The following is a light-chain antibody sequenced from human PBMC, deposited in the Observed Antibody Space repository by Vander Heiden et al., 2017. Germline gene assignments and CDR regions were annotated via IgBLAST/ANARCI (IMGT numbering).Light chain of an antibody. CDR1: ALPKKY. J-gene: IGLJ1*01. Sequence: SYELTQPPSVSVSPGQTARITCSGDALPKKYAFWYQQKSGQAPVLLIYEDRKRPSGIPERFSASSSGTMATLVITGAQIEDEADYYCYTADSSNNRGVFGTGTEVTVL. CDR3: YTADSSNNRGV. CDR2: EDR. V-gene: IGLV3-10*01.